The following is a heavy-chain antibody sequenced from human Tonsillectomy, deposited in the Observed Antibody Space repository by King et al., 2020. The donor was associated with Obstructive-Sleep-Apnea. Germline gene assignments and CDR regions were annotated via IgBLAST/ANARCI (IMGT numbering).Heavy chain of an antibody. J-gene: IGHJ6*02. CDR1: GFTFSDYY. D-gene: IGHD6-13*01. V-gene: IGHV3-11*01. CDR3: ARESSSWYFYYYGMDV. Sequence: VQLVQSGGGLVKPGGSLRLSCAASGFTFSDYYMSWIRQGPGEGLEWVSYISSSGSTIYYADSVKGRFTISRDNAKNSLYLQMNSLRAEDTAVYYCARESSSWYFYYYGMDVWGQGTTVTVSS. CDR2: ISSSGSTI.